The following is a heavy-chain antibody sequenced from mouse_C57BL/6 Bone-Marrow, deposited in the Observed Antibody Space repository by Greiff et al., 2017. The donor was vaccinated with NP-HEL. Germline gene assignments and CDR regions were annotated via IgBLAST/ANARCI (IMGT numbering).Heavy chain of an antibody. V-gene: IGHV5-15*01. CDR1: GFTFSDYG. CDR2: ISNLAYSI. D-gene: IGHD3-2*02. CDR3: ARHRLGGFAY. J-gene: IGHJ3*01. Sequence: EVNLVESGGGLVQPGGSLKLSCAASGFTFSDYGMAWVRQAPRKGPEWVAFISNLAYSIYYADTVTGRFTISRENAKNTLYLEMSSLRSEDTAMYYCARHRLGGFAYWGQGTLVTVSA.